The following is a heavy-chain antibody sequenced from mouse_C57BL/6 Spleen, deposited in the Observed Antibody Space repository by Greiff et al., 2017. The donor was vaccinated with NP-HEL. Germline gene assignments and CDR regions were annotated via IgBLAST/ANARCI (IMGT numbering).Heavy chain of an antibody. V-gene: IGHV1-22*01. D-gene: IGHD1-1*01. J-gene: IGHJ1*03. Sequence: VQLQQSGPELVKPGASVKMSCKASGYTFTDYNMHWVKQSHGKSLEWIGYINPNNGGTSYNQKFKGKATLTVNKSSSTAYMELRSLTSEDSAVYYCAIITTGVPHWYFDVWGTGTTVTVSS. CDR2: INPNNGGT. CDR1: GYTFTDYN. CDR3: AIITTGVPHWYFDV.